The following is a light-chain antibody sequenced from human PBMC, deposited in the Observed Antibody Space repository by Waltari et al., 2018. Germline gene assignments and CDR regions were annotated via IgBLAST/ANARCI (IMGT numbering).Light chain of an antibody. CDR2: ANN. CDR3: QSYDSSLRGV. V-gene: IGLV1-40*01. CDR1: RSNIGAGYD. J-gene: IGLJ1*01. Sequence: QSVLTQPPSVSGAPGQRVTIPCTGNRSNIGAGYDVHWYQQLPGTAPKLLIYANNNRPSGVPDRFSGSKSGTSASLAITGLQAEDEADYYCQSYDSSLRGVFGTGTKVTVL.